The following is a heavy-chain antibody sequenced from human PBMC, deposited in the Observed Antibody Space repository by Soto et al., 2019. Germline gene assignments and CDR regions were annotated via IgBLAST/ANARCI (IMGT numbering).Heavy chain of an antibody. CDR1: GGSVSSGSYY. CDR3: ARDNYGDGPYY. J-gene: IGHJ4*02. V-gene: IGHV4-61*01. Sequence: SETLSLTCTVSGGSVSSGSYYWSWIRQPPGKGLEWIGYIYYSGSTNYNPSLKSRVTISVDTSKNQFSLKLSSVTAADTAVYYCARDNYGDGPYYWGQGTLVTVSS. CDR2: IYYSGST. D-gene: IGHD4-17*01.